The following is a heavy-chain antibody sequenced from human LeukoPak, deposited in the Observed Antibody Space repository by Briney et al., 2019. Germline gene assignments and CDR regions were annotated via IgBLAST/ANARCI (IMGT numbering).Heavy chain of an antibody. Sequence: SETLSLTCTVSGGSISSSSYYWGWIRQPPGKGLEWIGSIYYSGSTYYNPSLKSRVTISVDTSKNQFSLKLSSVTAADTAVYYCARGWFRGYEPNFDYWGQGTLVTVSS. J-gene: IGHJ4*02. CDR3: ARGWFRGYEPNFDY. D-gene: IGHD5-12*01. CDR1: GGSISSSSYY. CDR2: IYYSGST. V-gene: IGHV4-39*07.